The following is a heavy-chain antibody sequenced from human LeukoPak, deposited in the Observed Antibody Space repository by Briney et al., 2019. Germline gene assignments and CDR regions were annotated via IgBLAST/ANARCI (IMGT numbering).Heavy chain of an antibody. CDR2: ISGSGGST. V-gene: IGHV3-23*01. Sequence: GGSLRLPCAASGFTFSSYAMSWVRQAPGKGLEWVSAISGSGGSTYYADSVKGRFTISRDNSKNTLYLQMNSLRAEDTAVYYCAKVVSYSSGWYNYWGQGTLVTVSS. CDR3: AKVVSYSSGWYNY. CDR1: GFTFSSYA. J-gene: IGHJ4*02. D-gene: IGHD6-19*01.